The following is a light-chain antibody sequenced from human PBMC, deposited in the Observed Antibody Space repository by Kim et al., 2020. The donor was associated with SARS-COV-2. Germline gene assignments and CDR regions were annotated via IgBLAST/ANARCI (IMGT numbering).Light chain of an antibody. V-gene: IGLV1-51*01. J-gene: IGLJ2*01. CDR3: GTWDSSLSGVV. CDR2: DNN. CDR1: SSNIENNY. Sequence: QSVLTQPPSVSAAPGQKVTISCSGSSSNIENNYVSWYQQLPGTAPKVLIYDNNKRPSGIPDRFSGSKSGTSATLGITGLQTGDEADYYCGTWDSSLSGVVFGGGTQLTVL.